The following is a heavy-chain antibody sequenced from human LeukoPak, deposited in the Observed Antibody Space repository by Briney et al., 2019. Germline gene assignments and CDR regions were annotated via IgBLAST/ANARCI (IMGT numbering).Heavy chain of an antibody. CDR2: IIPIFGTA. J-gene: IGHJ3*02. CDR3: ARDRRPTVTIITHGDAFDI. D-gene: IGHD4-17*01. V-gene: IGHV1-69*13. CDR1: GGTFSSYA. Sequence: SVKVSCKASGGTFSSYAISWVRQAPGQGLEWMGGIIPIFGTANYAQKFQGRVTITADESTSTAYMELSSLRSEDTAVCYCARDRRPTVTIITHGDAFDIWGQGTMVTVSS.